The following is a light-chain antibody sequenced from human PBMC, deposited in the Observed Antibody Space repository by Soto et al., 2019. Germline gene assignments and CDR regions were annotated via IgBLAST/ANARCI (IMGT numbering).Light chain of an antibody. Sequence: EIVLKQSPATLSVSPGERATLSCRASQSVNQKLGWYQQKPGQAPRLLIYVASYRATGIPARFSGSGSGTEYTLTISNLQAEDFAVYYCQQFNNWPHTFGQGTRLEIK. V-gene: IGKV3-15*01. CDR2: VAS. CDR1: QSVNQK. J-gene: IGKJ5*01. CDR3: QQFNNWPHT.